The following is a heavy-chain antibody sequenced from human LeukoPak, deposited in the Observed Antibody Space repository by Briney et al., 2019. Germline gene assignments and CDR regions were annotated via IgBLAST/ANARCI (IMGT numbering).Heavy chain of an antibody. CDR2: ISGSGGST. Sequence: GGSLRLSCAASGFTFSSYAMSWVRQAPGKGLEWVSAISGSGGSTYYADSVKGRFTISRDNSKNTLYLEMNSLRAEDTAVYYCAKDPSGGWADNWFDPWGQGTLVTVSS. J-gene: IGHJ5*02. CDR3: AKDPSGGWADNWFDP. CDR1: GFTFSSYA. D-gene: IGHD6-19*01. V-gene: IGHV3-23*01.